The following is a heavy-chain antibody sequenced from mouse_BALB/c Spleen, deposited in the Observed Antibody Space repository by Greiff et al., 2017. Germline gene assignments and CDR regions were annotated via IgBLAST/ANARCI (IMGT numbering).Heavy chain of an antibody. Sequence: EVQLQESGPGLVKPSQSLSLTCTVTGYSITSDYAWNWIRQFPGNKLEWMGYISYSGSTSYNPSLKSRISITRDTSKNQFFLQLNSVTTEDTATYYSARGDGNYPYYFDYWGQGTTLTVSS. CDR1: GYSITSDYA. CDR3: ARGDGNYPYYFDY. J-gene: IGHJ2*01. D-gene: IGHD2-1*01. V-gene: IGHV3-2*02. CDR2: ISYSGST.